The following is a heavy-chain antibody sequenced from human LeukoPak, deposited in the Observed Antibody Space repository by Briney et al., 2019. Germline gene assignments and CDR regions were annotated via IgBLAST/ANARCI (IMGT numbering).Heavy chain of an antibody. CDR3: ARGSPKDYDILTGYYLLGYYMDV. J-gene: IGHJ6*03. Sequence: ASVKVSCKASGYTFTSYGISWVRQAPGQGLEWMGWISAYNGNTNYAQKLQGRVTMTTDTSTSTAYMELRSLRSDDTAVYYCARGSPKDYDILTGYYLLGYYMDVWGKGTTVTISS. CDR2: ISAYNGNT. V-gene: IGHV1-18*01. D-gene: IGHD3-9*01. CDR1: GYTFTSYG.